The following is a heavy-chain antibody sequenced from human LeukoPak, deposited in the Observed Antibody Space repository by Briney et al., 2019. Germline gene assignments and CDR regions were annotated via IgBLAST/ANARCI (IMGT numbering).Heavy chain of an antibody. CDR1: GFTFSSYS. J-gene: IGHJ3*02. CDR2: FSTSSGTI. CDR3: ARDSMYAFDI. D-gene: IGHD2-2*01. Sequence: GGSLRLSCAASGFTFSSYSMNWVRQAPGKGPEWISYFSTSSGTISYADSVKGRFTISRDNAKNSLYLQMNSLRAEDTAVYYCARDSMYAFDIWGQGTMVTVSS. V-gene: IGHV3-48*01.